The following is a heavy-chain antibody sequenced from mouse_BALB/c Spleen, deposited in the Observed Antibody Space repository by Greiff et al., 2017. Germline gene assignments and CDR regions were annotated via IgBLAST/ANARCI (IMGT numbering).Heavy chain of an antibody. CDR3: ARDGDYRSFAY. CDR1: GFSLTSYG. V-gene: IGHV2-9*02. CDR2: IWAGGST. Sequence: VQLKESGPGLVAPSQSLSITCTVSGFSLTSYGVHWVRQPPGKGLEWLGVIWAGGSTNYNSALMSRLSISKDNSKSQVFLKMNSLQTDDTAMYYCARDGDYRSFAYWGQGTLVTVSA. J-gene: IGHJ3*01. D-gene: IGHD2-14*01.